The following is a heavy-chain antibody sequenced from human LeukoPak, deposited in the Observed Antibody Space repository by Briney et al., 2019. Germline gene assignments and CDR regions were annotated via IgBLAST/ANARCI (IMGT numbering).Heavy chain of an antibody. Sequence: GGSLRLSCAASGFTFSNYAMRWVRQAPGKGLEWVSPITSSGDTTYYTDSVRGRFTISRDNSKNTLYLQMHSLRAEDTALYYCADSNYWYPVDYWGQGTLVTVSS. V-gene: IGHV3-23*01. CDR3: ADSNYWYPVDY. J-gene: IGHJ4*02. CDR1: GFTFSNYA. CDR2: ITSSGDTT. D-gene: IGHD4-11*01.